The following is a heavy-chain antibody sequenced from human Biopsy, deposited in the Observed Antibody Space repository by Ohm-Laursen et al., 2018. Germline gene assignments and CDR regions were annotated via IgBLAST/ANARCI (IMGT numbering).Heavy chain of an antibody. V-gene: IGHV4-30-4*01. CDR1: GASIISGGHF. D-gene: IGHD3-3*01. Sequence: TLSLTCTVSGASIISGGHFWNWIRQHPGKGLEWIGYIYYSGTTYDNPSLKNRVIISVDTSKNQFSLSLKTVTAADTAVYYCARHDLSDFWSGYPNFFDRWGQGTLVTVSS. CDR2: IYYSGTT. J-gene: IGHJ5*02. CDR3: ARHDLSDFWSGYPNFFDR.